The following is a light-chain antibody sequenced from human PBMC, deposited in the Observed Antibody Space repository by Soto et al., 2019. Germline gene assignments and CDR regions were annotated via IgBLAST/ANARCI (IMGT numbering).Light chain of an antibody. CDR2: KAS. CDR3: QQYDSYSVRT. V-gene: IGKV1-5*03. Sequence: DIQMTQSPSTLSASVGDGVTITCRVSQTITTSLAWYQQKPGKAPKLLIYKASSLESGVPSRFSGSGSGTEFTLTISSLQPDDFATYYCQQYDSYSVRTFGQGTKVEI. CDR1: QTITTS. J-gene: IGKJ1*01.